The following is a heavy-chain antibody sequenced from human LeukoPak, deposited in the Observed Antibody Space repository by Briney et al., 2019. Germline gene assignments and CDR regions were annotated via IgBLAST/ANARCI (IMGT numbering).Heavy chain of an antibody. J-gene: IGHJ5*02. CDR3: ARRAITMVRGRVVWFDP. D-gene: IGHD3-10*01. CDR2: IYTSGST. V-gene: IGHV4-4*09. CDR1: GGSISSYY. Sequence: PSETLSLTCTVSGGSISSYYWSWIRQPPGKGLEWIGYIYTSGSTNYNPSLKSRVTISVDTSKNQFSLKLSSVTAADTAVYYCARRAITMVRGRVVWFDPWGQGTLVTVSS.